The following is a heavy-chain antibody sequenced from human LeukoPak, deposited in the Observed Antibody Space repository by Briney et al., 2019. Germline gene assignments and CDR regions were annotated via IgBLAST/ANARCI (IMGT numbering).Heavy chain of an antibody. J-gene: IGHJ4*02. D-gene: IGHD3-10*01. CDR2: ISGSGGST. V-gene: IGHV3-23*01. CDR1: GFTFSSYA. Sequence: GGSLRLSCAASGFTFSSYAMSWGRQAPEEGLEWVSAISGSGGSTYYADSVKGRFTISRDNSKNTLYLQMNSLRAEDTAVYYCAKVPITMVRGVSVDYDYWGQGTLVTVSS. CDR3: AKVPITMVRGVSVDYDY.